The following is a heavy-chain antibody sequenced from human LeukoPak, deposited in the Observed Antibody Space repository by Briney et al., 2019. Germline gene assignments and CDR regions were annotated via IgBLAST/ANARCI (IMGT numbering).Heavy chain of an antibody. CDR3: ARGGYDSSGYPYWYFDL. CDR1: GGSISSYY. D-gene: IGHD3-22*01. J-gene: IGHJ2*01. CDR2: IYYSGST. V-gene: IGHV4-59*06. Sequence: SETLSLTCTVSGGSISSYYWSCIRQPPGKGLEWIGYIYYSGSTYYNPSLKSRVTISVDTSKNQFSLKLSSVTAADTAVYYCARGGYDSSGYPYWYFDLWGRGTLVTVSS.